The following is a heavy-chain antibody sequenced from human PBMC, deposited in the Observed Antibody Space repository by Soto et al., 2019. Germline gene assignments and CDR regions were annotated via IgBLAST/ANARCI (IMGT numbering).Heavy chain of an antibody. CDR1: GRSISSSSYY. CDR2: IYYSGST. CDR3: ATVWFGKSQH. D-gene: IGHD3-10*01. J-gene: IGHJ1*01. Sequence: SETLPLTCTVSGRSISSSSYYWGWIRQPPGKGLEWIGSIYYSGSTYYNPSLKSRVTISVDTSKNQFSLKLSSVTAADTAVYYCATVWFGKSQHWGQGTLVTVS. V-gene: IGHV4-39*01.